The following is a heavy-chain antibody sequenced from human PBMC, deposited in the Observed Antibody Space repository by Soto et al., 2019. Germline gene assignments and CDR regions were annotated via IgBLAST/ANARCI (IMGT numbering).Heavy chain of an antibody. CDR3: AKGFERVTMARGVYYFYY. Sequence: EVQLLESGGGLVQPGGSLRRSCAASGFTFSSYAMSWVRQAPGKGLEWVSAISGSGGRTYSADSVKGRFSISRDNSKNPLYLQMNSLRAEDTAVYYCAKGFERVTMARGVYYFYYWGQGTLVTVSS. D-gene: IGHD3-10*01. CDR2: ISGSGGRT. V-gene: IGHV3-23*01. CDR1: GFTFSSYA. J-gene: IGHJ4*02.